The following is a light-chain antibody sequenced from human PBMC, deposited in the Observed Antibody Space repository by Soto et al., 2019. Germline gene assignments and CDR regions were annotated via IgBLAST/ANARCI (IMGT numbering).Light chain of an antibody. Sequence: EIVLTQSPATLSLSPGERATLSCRASQSVSSYLAWYQQNPGQAPRLLIYDASNRATGIPARFSGSGSGTDFTLTISSLEPEDFAVYYCQLRSNWPPTFGQGTKVEIK. CDR2: DAS. CDR3: QLRSNWPPT. V-gene: IGKV3-11*01. J-gene: IGKJ1*01. CDR1: QSVSSY.